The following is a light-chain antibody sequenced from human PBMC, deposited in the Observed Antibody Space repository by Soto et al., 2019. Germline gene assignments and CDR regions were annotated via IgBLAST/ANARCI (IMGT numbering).Light chain of an antibody. V-gene: IGKV1-5*01. CDR1: QSIDNR. CDR2: DAS. J-gene: IGKJ1*01. Sequence: DIQMTQSPPTLSASVGDRVTITCRASQSIDNRLAWYQQKPGNAPRLLIHDASSLDSGVPSRFSGSGYGTRFTLTISSLQPDDFATYFCQHYTTLWTFGQGTKVEI. CDR3: QHYTTLWT.